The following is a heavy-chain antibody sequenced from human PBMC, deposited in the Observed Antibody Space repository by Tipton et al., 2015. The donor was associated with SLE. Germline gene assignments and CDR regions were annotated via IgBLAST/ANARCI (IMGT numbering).Heavy chain of an antibody. CDR2: ISSAGNAI. D-gene: IGHD3/OR15-3a*01. Sequence: GSLRLSCATSGFTFSNYEMNWVRQAPGKGLEWVSYISSAGNAIYYADSVRGRFTISRDNAKNSLYLQMSSLRGEDAALYYCARGPALDSTGYYMDVRGKGTAVTVSS. CDR3: ARGPALDSTGYYMDV. CDR1: GFTFSNYE. J-gene: IGHJ6*03. V-gene: IGHV3-48*03.